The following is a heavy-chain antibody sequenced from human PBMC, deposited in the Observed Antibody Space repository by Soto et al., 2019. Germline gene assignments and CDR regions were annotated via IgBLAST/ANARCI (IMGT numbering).Heavy chain of an antibody. CDR3: ARDTPPYCSGGSCYSDDGMDV. Sequence: KPSETLSLTCTVSGGSISSYYWSWIRQPPGKGLEWIGYIYYSGSTNYNPSLKSRVTISVDTSKNQFSLKLSSVTAADTAVYYCARDTPPYCSGGSCYSDDGMDVWGQGTTVTVSS. CDR1: GGSISSYY. V-gene: IGHV4-59*01. D-gene: IGHD2-15*01. J-gene: IGHJ6*02. CDR2: IYYSGST.